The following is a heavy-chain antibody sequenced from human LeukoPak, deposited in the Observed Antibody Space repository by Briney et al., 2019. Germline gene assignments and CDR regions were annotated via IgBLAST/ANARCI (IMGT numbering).Heavy chain of an antibody. CDR1: GYTLTELS. V-gene: IGHV1-24*01. J-gene: IGHJ4*02. CDR2: YDPEDGET. CDR3: ATLTSNYYFDY. Sequence: EASVKVSCKVSGYTLTELSIHWVRQAPGKGLEWMGGYDPEDGETIYAQKLQARVTMTEDIFTDTAYMELSSLRSEDTAVYYCATLTSNYYFDYWGQGTLVTVSS.